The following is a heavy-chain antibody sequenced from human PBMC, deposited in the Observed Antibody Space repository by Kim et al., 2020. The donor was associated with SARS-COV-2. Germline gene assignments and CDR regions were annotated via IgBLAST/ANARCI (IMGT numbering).Heavy chain of an antibody. D-gene: IGHD6-13*01. CDR3: ARSPGYSSSWYWFDP. Sequence: SVKVSCKASGGTFSSYANSWVRQAPGQGLEWMGGIIPIFGTANYAQKFQGRVTITADESTSTAYMELSSLRSEDTAVYYCARSPGYSSSWYWFDPWGQGTLVTVSS. CDR2: IIPIFGTA. J-gene: IGHJ5*02. CDR1: GGTFSSYA. V-gene: IGHV1-69*13.